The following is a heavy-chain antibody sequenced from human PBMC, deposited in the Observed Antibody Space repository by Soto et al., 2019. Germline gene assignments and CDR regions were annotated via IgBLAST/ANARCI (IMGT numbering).Heavy chain of an antibody. Sequence: ASVKVSCKASGYTFTGYYMHWVRQAPGQGLEWMGWINPNSGGTNYAQKFQGRVTMTRDTSISTAYMELSRLRSDDTAVYYCARVWSEEIVNWFAPWGQGTLLTAPS. CDR2: INPNSGGT. V-gene: IGHV1-2*02. J-gene: IGHJ5*02. CDR3: ARVWSEEIVNWFAP. D-gene: IGHD3-16*01. CDR1: GYTFTGYY.